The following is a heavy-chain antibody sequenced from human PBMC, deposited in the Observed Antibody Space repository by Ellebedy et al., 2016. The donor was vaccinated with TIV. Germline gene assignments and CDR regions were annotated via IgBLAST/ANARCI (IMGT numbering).Heavy chain of an antibody. Sequence: ASVKVSCXASGYTFTSYGISWVRQAPGQGLEWMGWINPNSGGTNYAQKFQGWVTMTRDTSISTAYMELSRLRSDDTAVYYCARDHHSSGYYYYGMDVWGQGTTVTVSS. CDR2: INPNSGGT. CDR3: ARDHHSSGYYYYGMDV. J-gene: IGHJ6*02. CDR1: GYTFTSYG. V-gene: IGHV1-2*04. D-gene: IGHD3-22*01.